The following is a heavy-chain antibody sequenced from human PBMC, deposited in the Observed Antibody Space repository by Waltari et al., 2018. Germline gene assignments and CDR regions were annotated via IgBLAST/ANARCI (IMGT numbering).Heavy chain of an antibody. V-gene: IGHV1-8*03. D-gene: IGHD6-13*01. CDR1: GYTFTSYD. J-gene: IGHJ5*02. CDR2: MNPNSGNT. Sequence: QVQLVQSGAEVKKPGASVKVSCKASGYTFTSYDINWVRQATGQGLEWMGWMNPNSGNTGDAQKFQGRFTITRNTSISTAYMELSSLRSEDTAVYYCAGGSAAPRRRWFDPWGQGTLVTVSS. CDR3: AGGSAAPRRRWFDP.